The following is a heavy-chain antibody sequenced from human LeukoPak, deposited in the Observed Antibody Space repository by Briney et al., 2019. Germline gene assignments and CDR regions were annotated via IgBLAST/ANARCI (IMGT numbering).Heavy chain of an antibody. CDR2: ISSTSSSI. J-gene: IGHJ6*03. Sequence: GGSLRLSCAASGFTFSSYSMNWVRQAPGKGLEWVSYISSTSSSIYYADSVKGRFTISRDNAKNSLYLQMNSLRAEDTAVYYCARSLYYMDVWGKGTTVTVSS. V-gene: IGHV3-48*01. CDR3: ARSLYYMDV. CDR1: GFTFSSYS.